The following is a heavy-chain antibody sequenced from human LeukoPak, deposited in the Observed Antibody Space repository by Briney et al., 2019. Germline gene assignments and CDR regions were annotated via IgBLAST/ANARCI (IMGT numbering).Heavy chain of an antibody. CDR2: ISSNGGST. CDR3: ARVLRYCSGGNCYSGGLGYMDV. CDR1: GFTFSSYA. Sequence: GGSLRLSCAASGFTFSSYAMHWVRQAPGKGLEYVSAISSNGGSTYYANSVKGRFTISRDNSKNSLFLQMNSLRAEDTAVYYCARVLRYCSGGNCYSGGLGYMDVWGKGTTATISS. V-gene: IGHV3-64*01. D-gene: IGHD2-15*01. J-gene: IGHJ6*03.